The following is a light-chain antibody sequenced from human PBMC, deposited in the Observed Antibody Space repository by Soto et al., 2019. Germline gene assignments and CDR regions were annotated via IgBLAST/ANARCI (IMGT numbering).Light chain of an antibody. V-gene: IGLV2-14*01. CDR1: ISDVGAYNY. J-gene: IGLJ2*01. CDR2: DVT. Sequence: QSALTQPASVSGSPGQSITISCTGTISDVGAYNYVSWYQQHPGKAPKLMIYDVTNRPSGVSNRFSGSKSGNTASLTISGLQAEDEADYYCSSYTSSSTVVFGGGTKVTVL. CDR3: SSYTSSSTVV.